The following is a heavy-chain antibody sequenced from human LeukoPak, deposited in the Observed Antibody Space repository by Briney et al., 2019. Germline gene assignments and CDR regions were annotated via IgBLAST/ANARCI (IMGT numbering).Heavy chain of an antibody. Sequence: SETLSLTCTVSGGSISDAAYYWSWIRQHPGEGLKWIGYIYYSGSTSYNPSLKSRVTISVDTSKNQFSLKLTSVTAADTAVYYCARDATIAAADYDAFDIWGQGTMVTVSS. V-gene: IGHV4-31*03. CDR2: IYYSGST. CDR1: GGSISDAAYY. D-gene: IGHD6-13*01. J-gene: IGHJ3*02. CDR3: ARDATIAAADYDAFDI.